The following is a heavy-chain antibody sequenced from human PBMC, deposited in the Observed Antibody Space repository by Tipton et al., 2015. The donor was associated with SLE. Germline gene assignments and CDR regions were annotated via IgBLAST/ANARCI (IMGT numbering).Heavy chain of an antibody. CDR1: GGSISSYY. D-gene: IGHD3-16*01. V-gene: IGHV4-59*08. CDR2: IYYSGST. CDR3: ARLMINRGNWFDP. Sequence: TLSLTCTVSGGSISSYYWSWIRQPPGKGLEWIGYIYYSGSTNYNPSLKSRVTISVDTSKTQFSLKRSSVTAADTAVYYCARLMINRGNWFDPWGQGTLVTVSS. J-gene: IGHJ5*02.